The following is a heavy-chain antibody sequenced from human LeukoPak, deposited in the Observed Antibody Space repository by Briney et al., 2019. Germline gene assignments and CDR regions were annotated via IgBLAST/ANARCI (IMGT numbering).Heavy chain of an antibody. CDR3: ARADRYCSSTSCYPHYYYYYMDV. J-gene: IGHJ6*03. D-gene: IGHD2-2*01. Sequence: GGSLRLSCAASGFTFSSYSMNWVRQAPGKGLEWVSSISSSSSYIYYADSVKGRFTISRDNANNSLYVQMNSLRAEDTAVYYCARADRYCSSTSCYPHYYYYYMDVWGEGTTVTVSS. V-gene: IGHV3-21*01. CDR2: ISSSSSYI. CDR1: GFTFSSYS.